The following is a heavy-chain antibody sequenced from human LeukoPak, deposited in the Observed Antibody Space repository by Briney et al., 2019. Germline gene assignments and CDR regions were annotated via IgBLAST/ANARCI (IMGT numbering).Heavy chain of an antibody. CDR3: ATRIAVRAYFDN. J-gene: IGHJ4*02. CDR1: GFTFSSYG. CDR2: ISYDGSNK. Sequence: PGGSLRLSCAASGFTFSSYGMHWVRQAPGKGLEWVALISYDGSNKYYADSVKGRFTISRDSSKNSLYLQMNSLRAEDTAVYYCATRIAVRAYFDNWGQGTLVTVSS. D-gene: IGHD6-19*01. V-gene: IGHV3-30*03.